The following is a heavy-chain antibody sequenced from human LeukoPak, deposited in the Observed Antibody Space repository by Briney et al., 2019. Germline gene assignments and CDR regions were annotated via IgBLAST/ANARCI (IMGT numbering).Heavy chain of an antibody. J-gene: IGHJ6*03. Sequence: KPGGSLRVSCAASGFSVSNYYMSWVRQAPGKGLEWIGSVYHDGETYYNPSLKSRVIISVDTSKNEFSLRLTSVTAADTAVYYCVTPRSWELSDMAVWGKGTTVIVSS. CDR2: VYHDGET. CDR1: GFSVSNYY. D-gene: IGHD1-26*01. V-gene: IGHV4-38-2*01. CDR3: VTPRSWELSDMAV.